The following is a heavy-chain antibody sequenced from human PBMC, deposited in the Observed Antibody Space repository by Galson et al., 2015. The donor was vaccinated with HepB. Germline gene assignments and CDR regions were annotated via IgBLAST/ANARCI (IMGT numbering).Heavy chain of an antibody. CDR1: GFTFSSYW. V-gene: IGHV3-7*03. J-gene: IGHJ3*02. Sequence: SLRLSCAASGFTFSSYWMSWVRQAPGKGLEWVANIKQDGSEKYYVDSVKGRFTISRDNAKNSLYLQMNSLRAEDTAVYYCAREMVYYYDSSGYQRFDAFDIWGQGTMVTVSS. CDR2: IKQDGSEK. CDR3: AREMVYYYDSSGYQRFDAFDI. D-gene: IGHD3-22*01.